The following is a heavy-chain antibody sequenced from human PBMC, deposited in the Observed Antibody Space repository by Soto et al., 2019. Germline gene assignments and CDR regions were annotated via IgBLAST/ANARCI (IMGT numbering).Heavy chain of an antibody. CDR2: IDPSDSYT. CDR1: DEIFNTYW. Sequence: GESLKISCQTSDEIFNTYWITWVRQMPGRGLEWVGRIDPSDSYTTYNPSLKGHVILSVDKSMNTAYVQWTSLRASDTAMYFCGRDFGSGHADVWGQGTLVTVST. CDR3: GRDFGSGHADV. V-gene: IGHV5-10-1*01. D-gene: IGHD1-26*01. J-gene: IGHJ1*01.